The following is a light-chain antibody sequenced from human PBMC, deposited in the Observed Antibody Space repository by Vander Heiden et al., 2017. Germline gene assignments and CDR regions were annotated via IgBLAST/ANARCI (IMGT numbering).Light chain of an antibody. CDR1: SSNIGSNT. J-gene: IGLJ3*02. Sequence: QSVLTQPPSASGTPGQRGPISCSGSSSNIGSNTVNWYQQLPGTAPKLLIYSNNQRPSGVPDRFSGSKSGTSASLAISGLQSEDEADYYCAAWDDSLNGRVFGGGTKLTVL. CDR2: SNN. V-gene: IGLV1-44*01. CDR3: AAWDDSLNGRV.